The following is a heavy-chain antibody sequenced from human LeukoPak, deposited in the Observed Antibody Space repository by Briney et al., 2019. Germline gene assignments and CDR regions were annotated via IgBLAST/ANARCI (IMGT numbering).Heavy chain of an antibody. CDR1: GGSISSYY. Sequence: SETLSLTCTVSGGSISSYYWSWIRQPPGKGLEWIGYIYYGGSTNYNPSLKSRVTISVDTSKNQFSLKLSSVTAADTAVDYCARTNSYDFWSGYYFDYWGQGTLVTVSS. V-gene: IGHV4-59*08. CDR3: ARTNSYDFWSGYYFDY. CDR2: IYYGGST. J-gene: IGHJ4*02. D-gene: IGHD3-3*01.